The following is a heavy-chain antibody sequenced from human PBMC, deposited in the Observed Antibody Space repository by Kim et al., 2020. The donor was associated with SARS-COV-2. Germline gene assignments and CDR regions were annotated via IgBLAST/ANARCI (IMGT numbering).Heavy chain of an antibody. V-gene: IGHV3-21*06. D-gene: IGHD1-1*01. CDR3: TRDLSTGRRRVFDY. J-gene: IGHJ4*02. Sequence: YADSGQGRITISRDNAKNSLWLEMNSLRADDTAMYYCTRDLSTGRRRVFDYWGQRTLVTVSS.